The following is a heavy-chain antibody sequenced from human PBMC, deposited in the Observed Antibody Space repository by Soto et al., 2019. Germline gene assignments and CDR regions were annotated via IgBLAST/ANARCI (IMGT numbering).Heavy chain of an antibody. D-gene: IGHD3-3*01. CDR3: AKDKGALITYYDFWSTSGGMDV. V-gene: IGHV3-30*18. J-gene: IGHJ6*02. CDR1: GFTFSSYG. CDR2: ISYDGSNK. Sequence: GGSLRLSCAASGFTFSSYGMHWVRQAPGKGLEWVAVISYDGSNKYYADSVKGRFTISRDNSKNTLYLQMNSLRAEDTAVYYCAKDKGALITYYDFWSTSGGMDVWGQGTTVTVSS.